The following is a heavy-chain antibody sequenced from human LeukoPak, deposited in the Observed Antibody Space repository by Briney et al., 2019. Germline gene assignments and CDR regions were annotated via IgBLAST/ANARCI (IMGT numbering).Heavy chain of an antibody. V-gene: IGHV3-21*01. Sequence: GALRLSCAASGFTFSSYSMNWVRQAPGKGLEWVSSISSSSSYIYYADSVKGRFTISRDNAKNSLYLQMNSLRAEDTAVYYCARISGYSSGWYYFDYWGQGTLVTVSS. J-gene: IGHJ4*02. CDR2: ISSSSSYI. CDR1: GFTFSSYS. D-gene: IGHD6-19*01. CDR3: ARISGYSSGWYYFDY.